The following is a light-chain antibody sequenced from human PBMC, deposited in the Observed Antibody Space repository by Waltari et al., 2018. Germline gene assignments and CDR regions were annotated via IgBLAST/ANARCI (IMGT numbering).Light chain of an antibody. CDR1: QDISNN. CDR3: QQSYTMPMYT. V-gene: IGKV1-39*01. Sequence: DIQMTQSPSSLSASVGDRFTITCRASQDISNNLNWYQQKPGKAHDLLIFAVFTLQSGVPSRFSGSGSGTEFTLTISSLQPEDSATYYCQQSYTMPMYTFGQGTKLEIK. CDR2: AVF. J-gene: IGKJ2*01.